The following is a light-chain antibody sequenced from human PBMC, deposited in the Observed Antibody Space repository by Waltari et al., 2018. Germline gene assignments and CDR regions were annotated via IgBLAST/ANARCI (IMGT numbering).Light chain of an antibody. Sequence: QSALTQPPSVSGSPGQSVTISCTGTSSDVGSYNRVSWYQQPPGTAPKLMIYEVSNRPSGGPDRFSGSKSGNTASLTISGLQAEDEADYYCSLYTSSSTVVFGGGTKLTVL. V-gene: IGLV2-18*01. CDR2: EVS. CDR3: SLYTSSSTVV. J-gene: IGLJ2*01. CDR1: SSDVGSYNR.